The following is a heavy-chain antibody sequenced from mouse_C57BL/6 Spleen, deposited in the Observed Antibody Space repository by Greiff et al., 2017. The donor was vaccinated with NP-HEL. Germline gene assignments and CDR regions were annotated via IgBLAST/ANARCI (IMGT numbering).Heavy chain of an antibody. CDR2: IDPENGDT. CDR1: GFNIKDDY. J-gene: IGHJ2*01. D-gene: IGHD2-3*01. V-gene: IGHV14-4*01. Sequence: EVQLQQSGAELVRPGASVKLSCTASGFNIKDDYMHWVKQRPEQGLEWIGWIDPENGDTEYASKFQGKATITADTSSNTAYLQLSSLTSEDTAVYYCTTHDGDYWGQGTTLTVSS. CDR3: TTHDGDY.